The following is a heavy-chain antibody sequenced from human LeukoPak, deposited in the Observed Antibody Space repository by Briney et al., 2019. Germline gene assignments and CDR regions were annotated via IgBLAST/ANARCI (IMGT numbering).Heavy chain of an antibody. CDR1: GFTFSSYE. D-gene: IGHD3-16*01. CDR2: ISRSGSTK. CDR3: ARHPFGGPSPFYYYYMDV. Sequence: GGSLRLSCAASGFTFSSYEMNWVRQAPGKGLEWVSSISRSGSTKYYADSVKGRFTISRDNAKNSLYLQMNSLRAEDTAVYYCARHPFGGPSPFYYYYMDVWGKGTTVTISS. J-gene: IGHJ6*03. V-gene: IGHV3-48*03.